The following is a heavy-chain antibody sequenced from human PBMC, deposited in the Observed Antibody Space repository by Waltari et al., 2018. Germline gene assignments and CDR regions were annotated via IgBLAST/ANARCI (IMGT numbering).Heavy chain of an antibody. J-gene: IGHJ4*02. D-gene: IGHD1-1*01. V-gene: IGHV1-46*01. CDR1: ENIFTIII. CDR3: ATTGISDDRHSEFDY. CDR2: INPSDDST. Sequence: VPLVQSGAEVKRHGASVTVSCQSSENIFTIIIFHGVRQAPGQGLEWLGVINPSDDSTNDADKFQGRVTLTSVTSTSTVYMEMTGLTSDDTAVYYCATTGISDDRHSEFDYWGQGTLVIVSS.